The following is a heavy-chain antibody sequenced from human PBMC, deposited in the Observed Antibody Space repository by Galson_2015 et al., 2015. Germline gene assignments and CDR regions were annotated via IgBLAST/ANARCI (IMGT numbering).Heavy chain of an antibody. Sequence: SLRLSCAASGFTFSNDWMSWVRQAPGKGLEWVGRIKSKTDRGTTDYVAPVKGRFTISRDDSKNKLYLQMNSLKTEDTDVYYCTTEYVALADCFDYWGQGTLVTVSS. D-gene: IGHD6-19*01. J-gene: IGHJ4*02. CDR2: IKSKTDRGTT. CDR1: GFTFSNDW. V-gene: IGHV3-15*01. CDR3: TTEYVALADCFDY.